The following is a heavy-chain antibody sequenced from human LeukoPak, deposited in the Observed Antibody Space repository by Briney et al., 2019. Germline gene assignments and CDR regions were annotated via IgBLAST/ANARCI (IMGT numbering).Heavy chain of an antibody. Sequence: SETLSLTCTVSGGSISSSSYYWGWIRQPPGKGLEWIGSIYYSGSTYYNPSLKSRVTISVDTSKNQFSLKLSSVTAFDTAVYYCARKPPNVGWFDPWGQGTLVTVSS. D-gene: IGHD1-1*01. V-gene: IGHV4-39*07. CDR1: GGSISSSSYY. J-gene: IGHJ5*02. CDR2: IYYSGST. CDR3: ARKPPNVGWFDP.